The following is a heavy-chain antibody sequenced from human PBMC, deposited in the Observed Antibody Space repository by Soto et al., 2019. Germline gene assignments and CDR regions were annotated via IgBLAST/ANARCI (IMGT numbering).Heavy chain of an antibody. V-gene: IGHV3-74*01. CDR3: AKDSWYFDL. Sequence: PGGSLRLSCEASGFIFTNFWMHWVRQVLGKGLVWVSRIDTSGSSTSYADSVKGRFTTSRDNAKNTVSLQMNSLRAEDTGVYYCAKDSWYFDLWSQGSLVSVSS. CDR1: GFIFTNFW. J-gene: IGHJ4*02. CDR2: IDTSGSST. D-gene: IGHD6-13*01.